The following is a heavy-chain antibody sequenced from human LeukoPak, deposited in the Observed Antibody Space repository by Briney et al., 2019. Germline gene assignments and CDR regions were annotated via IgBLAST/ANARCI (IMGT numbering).Heavy chain of an antibody. CDR2: INHSGST. J-gene: IGHJ4*02. D-gene: IGHD3-16*02. V-gene: IGHV4-34*01. Sequence: PSETLSLTCAVYGGSFSGYYWSWIRQPPGKGLEWIGEINHSGSTNYNPSLKSRVTISVDTSKNQFSLKLSSVTAADTAVYYCARTPLGHDYVWGSYRPGTKYFDYWGQGTLVTVSS. CDR1: GGSFSGYY. CDR3: ARTPLGHDYVWGSYRPGTKYFDY.